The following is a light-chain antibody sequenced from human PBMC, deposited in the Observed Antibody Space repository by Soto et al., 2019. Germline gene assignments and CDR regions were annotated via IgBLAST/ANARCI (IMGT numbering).Light chain of an antibody. CDR2: GTS. V-gene: IGKV3-20*01. Sequence: IVLTQSPGTLSLSPWERATLSCRASQSVSSSYLAWYQQKPGQAPRLLIYGTSSRATGIPDRVSESGSGTDVNITISRLETEDVEVYYCQQYGYSPETFGQGTKVDIK. J-gene: IGKJ1*01. CDR3: QQYGYSPET. CDR1: QSVSSSY.